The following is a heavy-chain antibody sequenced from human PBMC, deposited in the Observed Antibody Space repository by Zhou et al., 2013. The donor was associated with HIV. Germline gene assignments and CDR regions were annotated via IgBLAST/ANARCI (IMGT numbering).Heavy chain of an antibody. Sequence: QEQLEQPGVEVKKPGASVKVSCKASGYPFSRYGISWVRQAPGQGLEWMGWISGDNGDTNYAQKFQGKVTMTTDTLTNTAYLEFRSLKSDDTAIYFCARDRRLLWFGEPLGYWGQGTLVIVSS. CDR3: ARDRRLLWFGEPLGY. D-gene: IGHD3-10*01. V-gene: IGHV1-18*01. CDR1: GYPFSRYG. CDR2: ISGDNGDT. J-gene: IGHJ4*02.